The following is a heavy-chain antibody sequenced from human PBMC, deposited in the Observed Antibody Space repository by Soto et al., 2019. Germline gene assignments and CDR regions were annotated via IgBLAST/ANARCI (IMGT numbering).Heavy chain of an antibody. V-gene: IGHV3-30*18. CDR1: GFTFSSYG. J-gene: IGHJ4*02. Sequence: QVQLVESGGGVVQPGRSLRLSCAASGFTFSSYGMHWVRQAPGKGLEWVAVISYDGSNKYYADSVKGRFTISRDNSKNRLYLQMNSLGAGDRAVYYCAKVRGGQQLVGGFDYWGQGTLVTVSS. D-gene: IGHD6-13*01. CDR2: ISYDGSNK. CDR3: AKVRGGQQLVGGFDY.